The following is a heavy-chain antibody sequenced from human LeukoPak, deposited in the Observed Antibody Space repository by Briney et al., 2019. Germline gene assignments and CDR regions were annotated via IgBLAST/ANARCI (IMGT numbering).Heavy chain of an antibody. CDR2: INHSGST. CDR1: GGSFSGYY. J-gene: IGHJ4*02. Sequence: SETLSLTCAVYGGSFSGYYWSWIRQPPGKGLEWIGEINHSGSTNYNPSLKSRVTISVDTSRNQFSLKPSSVTAADTAVYYCARRISRWYSSSDYYFDYWGQGTLVTVSS. D-gene: IGHD6-13*01. V-gene: IGHV4-34*01. CDR3: ARRISRWYSSSDYYFDY.